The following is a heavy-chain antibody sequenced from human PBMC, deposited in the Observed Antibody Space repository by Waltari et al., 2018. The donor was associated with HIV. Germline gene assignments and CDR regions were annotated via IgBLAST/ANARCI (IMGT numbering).Heavy chain of an antibody. V-gene: IGHV4-39*07. D-gene: IGHD3-10*01. CDR2: IYYSGST. J-gene: IGHJ4*02. Sequence: QLQLQESGPGLVKPSETLSLTCTVSGGSIRSSTYYWGWIRQPPGKGLEWIGSIYYSGSTYYNPSLKSRVTISVDTSKNQFSLKLSSVTAADTAVYYCARGITMVRGVIYPFDYWGQGTLVTVSS. CDR1: GGSIRSSTYY. CDR3: ARGITMVRGVIYPFDY.